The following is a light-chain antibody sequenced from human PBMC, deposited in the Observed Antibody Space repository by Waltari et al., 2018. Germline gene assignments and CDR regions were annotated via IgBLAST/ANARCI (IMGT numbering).Light chain of an antibody. CDR1: KLGDNY. V-gene: IGLV3-1*01. CDR3: QAWDNTVV. J-gene: IGLJ2*01. Sequence: SYALTHPPSVPVSPGQTSSTPCLGDKLGDNYAYWYQQRPGQSPALITFEDNKRPSGIPERISGSNSGNTATLTISGTQAMDEAEYYCQAWDNTVVFGGGTKLTVL. CDR2: EDN.